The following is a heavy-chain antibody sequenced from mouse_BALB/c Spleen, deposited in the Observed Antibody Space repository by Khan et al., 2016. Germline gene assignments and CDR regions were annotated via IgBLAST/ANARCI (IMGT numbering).Heavy chain of an antibody. J-gene: IGHJ3*01. CDR1: GFNIKDTY. Sequence: VRLQQSGAELVKPGASVKLSCTASGFNIKDTYMHWVKQRPEQGLEWIGRIDPANGNTKYDPKFQGKATITADTSSNTAYLQLSSLTSEDTAVYYCARLGGFAYWGQGTLVTVAA. CDR2: IDPANGNT. V-gene: IGHV14-3*02. CDR3: ARLGGFAY.